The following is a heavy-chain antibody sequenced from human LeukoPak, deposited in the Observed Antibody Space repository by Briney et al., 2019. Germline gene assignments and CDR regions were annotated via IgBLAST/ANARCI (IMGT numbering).Heavy chain of an antibody. CDR2: IYHSGST. D-gene: IGHD6-13*01. Sequence: SETLSLTCAVSGGSISSSNWWSWVRQPPGKGLEWIGEIYHSGSTNYNPSLKSRVTISVDKSKNQFSLKLSSVTAADTAVYYCATIAAVGRYYGMDVWGQGTTVTVSS. V-gene: IGHV4-4*02. J-gene: IGHJ6*02. CDR1: GGSISSSNW. CDR3: ATIAAVGRYYGMDV.